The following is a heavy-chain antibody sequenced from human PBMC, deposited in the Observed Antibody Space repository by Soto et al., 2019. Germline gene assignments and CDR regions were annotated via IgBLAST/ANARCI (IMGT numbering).Heavy chain of an antibody. CDR2: ISYDGSHK. V-gene: IGHV3-30*18. CDR1: GFTFSSYG. Sequence: QVELVESGGGVVQPGRSLRLSCAASGFTFSSYGMHWVRQAPGKGLECVAVISYDGSHKYYADSVKGRFTISRDNSKNTLFLQMNSLRAEDTAVYYCAKGRESYTSSSYFFDYWGQGTLVTVSS. CDR3: AKGRESYTSSSYFFDY. J-gene: IGHJ4*02. D-gene: IGHD6-6*01.